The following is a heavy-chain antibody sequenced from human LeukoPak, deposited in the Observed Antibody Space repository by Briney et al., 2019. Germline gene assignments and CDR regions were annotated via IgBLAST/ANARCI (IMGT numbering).Heavy chain of an antibody. Sequence: GGSLRLSCAASGFTFSSYWMSWVRQAPGKGLEWVANIKQDGGETFYVDSVKGRFTISRDNAKNSLYLQMNSLRAEDTAVYYCAKDRGYGDYGENFDYWGQGTLVTVSS. CDR2: IKQDGGET. J-gene: IGHJ4*02. V-gene: IGHV3-7*01. D-gene: IGHD4-17*01. CDR1: GFTFSSYW. CDR3: AKDRGYGDYGENFDY.